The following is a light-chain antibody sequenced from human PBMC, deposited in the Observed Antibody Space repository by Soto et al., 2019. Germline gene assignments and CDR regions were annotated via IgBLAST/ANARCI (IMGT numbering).Light chain of an antibody. CDR2: EDN. V-gene: IGLV6-57*01. J-gene: IGLJ3*02. CDR1: SGSIASNY. Sequence: NFMLTQPHSVSESPGKTVIISCTRSSGSIASNYVQWYQQRPGSSPTTVIYEDNQSPSGVPDRFSGSIDSSSNSASITISGLETEDEADYFCQSYDATNQVFGGGTKLTVL. CDR3: QSYDATNQV.